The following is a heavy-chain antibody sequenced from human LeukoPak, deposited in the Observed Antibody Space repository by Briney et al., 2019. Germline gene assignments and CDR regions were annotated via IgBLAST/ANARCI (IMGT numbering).Heavy chain of an antibody. Sequence: PSETLSLTCTVSGGSISSYYWSWIRQPPGKGLEWIGEINHSGSTNYNPSLKSRVTISVDTSKNQFSLKLSSVTAADTAVYYCARDGYNFGVAFDIWGQGTMVAVSS. CDR2: INHSGST. CDR3: ARDGYNFGVAFDI. J-gene: IGHJ3*02. V-gene: IGHV4-34*01. D-gene: IGHD5-24*01. CDR1: GGSISSYY.